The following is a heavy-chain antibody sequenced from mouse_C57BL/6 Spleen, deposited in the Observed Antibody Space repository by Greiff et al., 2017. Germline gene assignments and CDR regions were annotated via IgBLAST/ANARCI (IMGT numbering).Heavy chain of an antibody. CDR2: IHPNSGST. V-gene: IGHV1-64*01. CDR3: ARDWEGGVYYFDY. J-gene: IGHJ2*01. Sequence: QVQLQQSGAELVKPGASVKLSCKASGYTFTSYWMHWVKQRPGQGLEWIGMIHPNSGSTNYNEKFKSKATLTVDKSSSTAYMQLSSLTSEDSAVYYCARDWEGGVYYFDYWGQGTTLTVSS. D-gene: IGHD4-1*01. CDR1: GYTFTSYW.